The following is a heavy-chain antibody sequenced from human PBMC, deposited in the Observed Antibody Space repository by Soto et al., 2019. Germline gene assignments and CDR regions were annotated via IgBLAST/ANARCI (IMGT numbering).Heavy chain of an antibody. CDR1: GFTVSSNY. V-gene: IGHV3-53*01. CDR2: IYSGGST. CDR3: SRLDSSGYQFDY. Sequence: EVQLVESGGGLIQPGGSLRLSRAASGFTVSSNYMSWVRQAPGKGLEWVSVIYSGGSTYYADSVKGRFTISRDNSKNSLYLQMNSLRAEDTDVYYCSRLDSSGYQFDYWGQGTLVTVSS. J-gene: IGHJ4*02. D-gene: IGHD3-22*01.